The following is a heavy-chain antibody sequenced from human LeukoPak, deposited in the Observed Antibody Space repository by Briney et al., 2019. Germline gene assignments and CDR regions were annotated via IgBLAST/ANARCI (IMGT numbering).Heavy chain of an antibody. V-gene: IGHV1-2*02. CDR3: AIIGSSWSFTYYYYGMVV. D-gene: IGHD6-13*01. J-gene: IGHJ6*02. CDR2: INPNSGGT. Sequence: ASVKVSCKASGYTFTGYYMHWVRQAPGQGLEWTGWINPNSGGTNYAQKFQGRVTMTRDTSISTAYMELSRLRSDDTAVYYCAIIGSSWSFTYYYYGMVVWGQGTTVTVSS. CDR1: GYTFTGYY.